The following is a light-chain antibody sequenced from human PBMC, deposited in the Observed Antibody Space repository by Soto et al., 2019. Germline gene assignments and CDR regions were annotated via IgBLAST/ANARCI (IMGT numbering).Light chain of an antibody. J-gene: IGKJ3*01. CDR2: GAS. V-gene: IGKV3-20*01. Sequence: EIVLTQSPGTLSLSPGERATLSCRASQSVSSNYLAWYQQKPSQAPRLLIYGASSRATGIPDRFSGSGSGTDFTLTISRLEPEDFAVYYCQQYGSSPTFGPGTKVDIK. CDR1: QSVSSNY. CDR3: QQYGSSPT.